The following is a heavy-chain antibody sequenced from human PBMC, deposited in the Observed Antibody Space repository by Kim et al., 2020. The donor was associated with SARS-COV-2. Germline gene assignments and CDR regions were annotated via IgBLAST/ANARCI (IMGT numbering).Heavy chain of an antibody. CDR2: T. D-gene: IGHD4-4*01. CDR3: AKGPNYSPFDY. J-gene: IGHJ4*02. Sequence: TYSADSVRGRFTHTRDNYKNSLYLQMNRLGAEDTAVYYCAKGPNYSPFDYWGQGTLVTVSS. V-gene: IGHV3-11*06.